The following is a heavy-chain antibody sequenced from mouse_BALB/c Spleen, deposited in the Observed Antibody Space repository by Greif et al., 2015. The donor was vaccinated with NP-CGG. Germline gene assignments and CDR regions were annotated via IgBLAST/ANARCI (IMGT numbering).Heavy chain of an antibody. CDR3: ARDPRWLLRSYAMDY. V-gene: IGHV7-3*02. D-gene: IGHD2-3*01. Sequence: EVMLVESGGGLVQPGGSLRLSCATSGFTFTDYYMSWVRQPPGKALEWLGFIRNKANGYTTEYNASVKGRFTISRDNSQSILYLQMNTLRAEDSATYYRARDPRWLLRSYAMDYWGQGTSVTVSS. J-gene: IGHJ4*01. CDR1: GFTFTDYY. CDR2: IRNKANGYTT.